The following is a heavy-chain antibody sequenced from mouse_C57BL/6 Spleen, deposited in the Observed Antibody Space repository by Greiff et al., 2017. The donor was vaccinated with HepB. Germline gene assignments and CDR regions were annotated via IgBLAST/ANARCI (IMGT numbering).Heavy chain of an antibody. V-gene: IGHV14-2*01. Sequence: EVQLQQSGAELVKPGASVKLSCTASGFNIKDYYMHWVKQRTEQGVEWIGRSVPEDGETKYAPKFQGKDTITADTSTNTAYLQLSSLTSEDTAVYYCARHCGSSYWYFDVWGTGTTVTVSS. D-gene: IGHD1-1*01. J-gene: IGHJ1*03. CDR3: ARHCGSSYWYFDV. CDR1: GFNIKDYY. CDR2: SVPEDGET.